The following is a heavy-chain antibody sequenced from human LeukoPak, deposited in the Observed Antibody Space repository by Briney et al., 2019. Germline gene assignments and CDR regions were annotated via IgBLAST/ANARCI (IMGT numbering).Heavy chain of an antibody. Sequence: VASVKVSCKASGYTFTSYWIGWVRQMPGKGLEWMGIIYPGDSDTRYSPSFQGQVTISADKSISTAYLQWSSLKASDTAMYYCARQEQLGNFDYWGQGTLVTVSS. CDR1: GYTFTSYW. CDR2: IYPGDSDT. J-gene: IGHJ4*02. D-gene: IGHD6-6*01. CDR3: ARQEQLGNFDY. V-gene: IGHV5-51*01.